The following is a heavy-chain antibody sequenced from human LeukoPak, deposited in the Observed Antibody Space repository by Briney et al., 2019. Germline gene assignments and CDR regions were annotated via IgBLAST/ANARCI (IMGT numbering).Heavy chain of an antibody. CDR2: ISASGNT. CDR3: ARQGVETAIDY. J-gene: IGHJ4*02. CDR1: GVSISNYY. D-gene: IGHD2-21*02. V-gene: IGHV4-4*07. Sequence: SETLSLTCTVSGVSISNYYWSWIRQPPGKGLEWIGRISASGNTNYNPYLKSRVTMSVATSMNLFALKLSSVTAADTAVYYCARQGVETAIDYWGQGTLVTVSS.